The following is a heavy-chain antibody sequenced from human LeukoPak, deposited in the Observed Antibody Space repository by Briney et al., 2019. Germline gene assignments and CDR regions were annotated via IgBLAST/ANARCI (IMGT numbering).Heavy chain of an antibody. CDR2: IRYDGSNE. V-gene: IGHV3-30*02. Sequence: GGSLRLSCAASGFSFSGYGMHWVRQAPGKGLEWVAFIRYDGSNEYYADSVKGRFTITRDKSKNTLSLQMNGLRVEDTAVYYCAKVMPPGRIRFYSYYMDVWGKGTTVTVS. D-gene: IGHD2-15*01. CDR1: GFSFSGYG. J-gene: IGHJ6*03. CDR3: AKVMPPGRIRFYSYYMDV.